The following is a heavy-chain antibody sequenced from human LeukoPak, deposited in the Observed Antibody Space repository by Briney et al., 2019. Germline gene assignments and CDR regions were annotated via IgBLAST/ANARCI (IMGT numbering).Heavy chain of an antibody. D-gene: IGHD3-3*01. CDR2: IRYDGSNK. Sequence: PGGPLRLSCGASGFTFSSYGMLWVRQAPGKGLEWVAFIRYDGSNKYYADSVKGRFTISRDNSKNTLYLQMNSLRAEDTAVYYCAKTDYDFAGVWGQGTMVTVSS. CDR1: GFTFSSYG. V-gene: IGHV3-30*02. J-gene: IGHJ3*01. CDR3: AKTDYDFAGV.